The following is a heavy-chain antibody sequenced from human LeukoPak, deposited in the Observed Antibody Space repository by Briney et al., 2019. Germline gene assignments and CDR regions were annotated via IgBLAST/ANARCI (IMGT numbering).Heavy chain of an antibody. CDR1: GDSVSSKSAA. CDR2: TYYRSKWYN. Sequence: SQTLSLTCAISGDSVSSKSAAWNWIRQSPSRGLEWLGRTYYRSKWYNDYAVSVKSRIAINPDTSKNQFSLQLNSVTPEDTAVYYCASSDNSGHLLAYWGQGTLVTVSS. V-gene: IGHV6-1*01. J-gene: IGHJ4*02. CDR3: ASSDNSGHLLAY. D-gene: IGHD3-22*01.